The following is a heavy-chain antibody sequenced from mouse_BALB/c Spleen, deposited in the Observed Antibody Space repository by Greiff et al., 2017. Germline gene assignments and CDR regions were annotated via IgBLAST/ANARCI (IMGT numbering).Heavy chain of an antibody. CDR3: ARYYGSSLYYYAMDY. V-gene: IGHV1-69*01. CDR1: GYTFTDYW. J-gene: IGHJ4*01. CDR2: IDTSDSYT. D-gene: IGHD1-1*01. Sequence: VLLQQPGAELVMPGASVKMSCKASGYTFTDYWMHWVKQRPGQGLEWIGAIDTSDSYTSYNQKFKGKATLTVDESSSTAYMQLSSLTSEDSAVYYCARYYGSSLYYYAMDYWGQGTSVTVSS.